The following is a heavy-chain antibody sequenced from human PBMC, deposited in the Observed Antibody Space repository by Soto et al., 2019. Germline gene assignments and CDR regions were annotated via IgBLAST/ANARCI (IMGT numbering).Heavy chain of an antibody. CDR2: ISSSSRYI. V-gene: IGHV3-21*01. J-gene: IGHJ4*02. Sequence: LEWVSSISSSSRYIYYADSVKGRFTISRDNAKNSLYLQMNSLRAEDTAVYYCARDETTYYYDSSGYSKGFDYWGQGTLVTVSS. D-gene: IGHD3-22*01. CDR3: ARDETTYYYDSSGYSKGFDY.